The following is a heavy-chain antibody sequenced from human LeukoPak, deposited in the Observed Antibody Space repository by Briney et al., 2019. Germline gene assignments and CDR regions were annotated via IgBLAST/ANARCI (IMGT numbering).Heavy chain of an antibody. CDR2: IYYSGST. V-gene: IGHV4-39*07. J-gene: IGHJ3*02. CDR1: GGSISSSSYY. Sequence: PSETLSLTCTVSGGSISSSSYYWGWIRQPPGKGLEWIGSIYYSGSTYYNPSLKSRVTISVDTSKNQFSLKLSSVTAADTAVYYCARSDRVNSSGAFDIWGQGTMVTVSS. CDR3: ARSDRVNSSGAFDI. D-gene: IGHD4-23*01.